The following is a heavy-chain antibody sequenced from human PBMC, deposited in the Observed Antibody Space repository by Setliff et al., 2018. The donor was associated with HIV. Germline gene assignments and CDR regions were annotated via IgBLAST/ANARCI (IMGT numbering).Heavy chain of an antibody. CDR1: GDSLSSSSYY. D-gene: IGHD2-8*02. CDR3: ARVSITYWYSIPRDYYYYMDV. J-gene: IGHJ6*03. CDR2: IYYSGST. Sequence: SETLSLTCTVSGDSLSSSSYYWGWIRQPPGKGLEWIGSIYYSGSTYYNASLKSRVTISLDTSKSQFSLKMSSVTAADTAVYYCARVSITYWYSIPRDYYYYMDVWGEGTTVTVSS. V-gene: IGHV4-39*07.